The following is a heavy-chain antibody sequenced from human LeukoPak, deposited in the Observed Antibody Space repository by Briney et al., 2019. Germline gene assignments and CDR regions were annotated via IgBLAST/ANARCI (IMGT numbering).Heavy chain of an antibody. CDR1: GSTVSSNY. V-gene: IGHV3-53*01. Sequence: GGSLRLSCAASGSTVSSNYMSWVRQAPGKGMEWVSVIYSVGSTYYTDSVKGRFTLSRDNSKNTLYLQMNSLRVEDTAVYYCARDRDYGGFDYWGQGTLVTVSS. CDR3: ARDRDYGGFDY. D-gene: IGHD4-23*01. J-gene: IGHJ4*02. CDR2: IYSVGST.